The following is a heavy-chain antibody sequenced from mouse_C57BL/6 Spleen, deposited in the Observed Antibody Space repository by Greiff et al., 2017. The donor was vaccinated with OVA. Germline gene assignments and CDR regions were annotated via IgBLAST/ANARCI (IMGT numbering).Heavy chain of an antibody. Sequence: QVQLQQPGAELVKPGASVKLSCKASGYTFTSYWMHWVKQRPGQGLEWIGMIHPNSGSTNYNEKFKSKATLTVDKSSSTAYMQLSSLTSEDSAVYYCARSDGSHYFDYWGQGTTLTVSS. CDR1: GYTFTSYW. CDR3: ARSDGSHYFDY. CDR2: IHPNSGST. D-gene: IGHD2-3*01. J-gene: IGHJ2*01. V-gene: IGHV1-64*01.